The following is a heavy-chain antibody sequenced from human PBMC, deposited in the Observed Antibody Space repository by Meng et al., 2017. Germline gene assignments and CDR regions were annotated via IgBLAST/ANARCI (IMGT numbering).Heavy chain of an antibody. CDR3: ARDRDGYNWFDP. CDR1: GFTFSSYW. V-gene: IGHV3-66*02. J-gene: IGHJ5*02. CDR2: IYSGGST. Sequence: EVQVEGSWGGLVQPGGSLRLSCAASGFTFSSYWMHWVRQSPGKGLEWVSVIYSGGSTYYAASVKGRFTISRDNSKNTLYLQMNSLRAEDTAVYYCARDRDGYNWFDPWGQGTLVTVSS. D-gene: IGHD5-24*01.